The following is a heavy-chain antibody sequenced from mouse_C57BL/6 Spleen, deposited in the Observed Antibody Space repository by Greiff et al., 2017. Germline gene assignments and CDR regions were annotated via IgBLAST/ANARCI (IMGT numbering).Heavy chain of an antibody. J-gene: IGHJ2*01. D-gene: IGHD4-1*01. CDR3: ARLLGPYYFDY. CDR1: GYTFTSYW. CDR2: IDPSDSYT. V-gene: IGHV1-69*01. Sequence: VQLQQPGAELVMPGASVKLSCKASGYTFTSYWMHWVKQRPGHGLEWIGEIDPSDSYTNYNQKFKGKSTLTVDKSSSTAYMQLSSLTSEDSAVYYCARLLGPYYFDYWGQGTTLTVSS.